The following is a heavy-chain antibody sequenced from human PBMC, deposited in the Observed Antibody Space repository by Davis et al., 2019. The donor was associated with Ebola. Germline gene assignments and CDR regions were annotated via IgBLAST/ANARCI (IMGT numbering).Heavy chain of an antibody. Sequence: PAGSLSLSCAASGFSFTDHWMDWVRQAPGKCLEWVGQTKTKEASYTTPYAASVKGRFSVSRDDSKNSLYLQMNSLKTEDTAIYYCTDVGAGSDYWCQGTLVTVSS. CDR1: GFSFTDHW. J-gene: IGHJ4*02. V-gene: IGHV3-72*01. CDR3: TDVGAGSDY. CDR2: TKTKEASYTT. D-gene: IGHD3-16*01.